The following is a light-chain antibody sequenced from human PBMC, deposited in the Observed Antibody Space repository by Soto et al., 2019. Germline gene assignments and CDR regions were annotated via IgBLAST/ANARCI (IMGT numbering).Light chain of an antibody. CDR3: SSYTSSSTLVV. CDR1: SSDVGGYNY. J-gene: IGLJ2*01. Sequence: QSALTQPASVSGSPGHSITISCTGTSSDVGGYNYVSWYQQHPGKAPKLMIYDVSNRPSGVSNRFSGSKSGNTASLTISGIQAEDEADYYCSSYTSSSTLVVFGGGTKLTVL. CDR2: DVS. V-gene: IGLV2-14*01.